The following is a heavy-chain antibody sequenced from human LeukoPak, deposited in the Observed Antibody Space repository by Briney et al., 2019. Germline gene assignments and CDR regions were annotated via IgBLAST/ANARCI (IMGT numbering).Heavy chain of an antibody. CDR1: GYSISSGYY. D-gene: IGHD4-17*01. V-gene: IGHV4-38-2*02. CDR2: IYHSGST. CDR3: ACGDYDYFDY. Sequence: PSETLSLTCTVSGYSISSGYYWGWIRQPPGKGLEWIGNIYHSGSTYYNPSLKSRVTISVDTSKNQFSLKLSSVTAADTAVYYCACGDYDYFDYWGQGTLVTVSS. J-gene: IGHJ4*02.